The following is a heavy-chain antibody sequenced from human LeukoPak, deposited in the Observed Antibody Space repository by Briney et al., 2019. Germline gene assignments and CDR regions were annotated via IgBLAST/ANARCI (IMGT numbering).Heavy chain of an antibody. CDR1: GFTFSSYA. V-gene: IGHV3-23*01. J-gene: IGHJ4*02. CDR2: ISGSGSTT. CDR3: AKNRGSAGWSDY. D-gene: IGHD6-19*01. Sequence: GGSLRLSCAAPGFTFSSYAMSWVRQAPGKGLEWDSSISGSGSTTYDADSVKARFTISRDNSKNTLDLQMNSLRADDTAVYCCAKNRGSAGWSDYWGQGTLVTVSS.